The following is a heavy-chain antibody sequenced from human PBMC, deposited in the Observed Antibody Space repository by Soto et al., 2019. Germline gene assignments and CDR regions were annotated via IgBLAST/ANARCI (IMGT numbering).Heavy chain of an antibody. D-gene: IGHD2-15*01. CDR3: ARGLRYCSGGSCSTEYFQH. CDR2: ISYDGSNK. CDR1: GFTFSSYA. V-gene: IGHV3-30-3*01. J-gene: IGHJ1*01. Sequence: ESGGGVVQPGRSLRLSCAASGFTFSSYAMHWVRQAPGKGLEWVAVISYDGSNKYYADSVKGRFTISRDNSKNTLYLQMNSLRAEDTAVYYCARGLRYCSGGSCSTEYFQHWGQGTLVTVSS.